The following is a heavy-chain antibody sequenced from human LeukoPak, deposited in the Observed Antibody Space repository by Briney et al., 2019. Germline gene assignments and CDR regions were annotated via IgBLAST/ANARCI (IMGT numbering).Heavy chain of an antibody. D-gene: IGHD2-21*02. Sequence: QPGGSLRLSCAASGFTVSSNYMSWVRQAPGKGLERVSVIYSGGSTYYADSVKGRSTISRDNSKNTLYLQMNSLRAEDTAVYYCARYLVVTDAFDIWGQGTMVTVSS. CDR3: ARYLVVTDAFDI. CDR1: GFTVSSNY. V-gene: IGHV3-66*02. CDR2: IYSGGST. J-gene: IGHJ3*02.